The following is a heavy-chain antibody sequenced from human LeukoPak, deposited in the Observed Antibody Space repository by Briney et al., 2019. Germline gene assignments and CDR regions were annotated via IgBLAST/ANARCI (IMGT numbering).Heavy chain of an antibody. D-gene: IGHD5-18*01. V-gene: IGHV4-59*08. J-gene: IGHJ4*02. Sequence: SETLSLTCTVSGGSISSYYWSWIRQPPGKGLEWIGYIYYSGSTNYNPSLKSRVTISVDTSKNQFSLKLSSVIAADTAVYYCASGYSYGYGGVDYWGQGTLVTVSS. CDR2: IYYSGST. CDR1: GGSISSYY. CDR3: ASGYSYGYGGVDY.